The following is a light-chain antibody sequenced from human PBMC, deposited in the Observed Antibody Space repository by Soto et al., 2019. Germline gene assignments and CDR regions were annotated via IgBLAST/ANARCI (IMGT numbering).Light chain of an antibody. J-gene: IGKJ1*01. CDR1: QGVSSNS. CDR3: QQYGSFPRT. CDR2: DAS. Sequence: EVVLTQSPGTLSLFPGEGATLSCRASQGVSSNSLAWYQHQPGQAPRLLIYDASKRATGIPDRFSGSGSGTDFTLTINRLEPVDSAVYYCQQYGSFPRTFGRGTKVEIK. V-gene: IGKV3-20*01.